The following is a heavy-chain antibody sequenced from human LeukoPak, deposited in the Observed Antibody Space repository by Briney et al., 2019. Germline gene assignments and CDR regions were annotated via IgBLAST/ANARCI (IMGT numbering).Heavy chain of an antibody. CDR3: ARRLVVPAAIFGKFDY. CDR1: GGSISSYY. J-gene: IGHJ4*02. Sequence: SETLSLTCTVSGGSISSYYWSWIRQPPGKGLEWIGYIYYSGSTNYNPSLKSRVTISVDTSKNQFSLKLSSVTAADTAVYYCARRLVVPAAIFGKFDYWGQGTLVTVSS. V-gene: IGHV4-59*01. D-gene: IGHD2-2*01. CDR2: IYYSGST.